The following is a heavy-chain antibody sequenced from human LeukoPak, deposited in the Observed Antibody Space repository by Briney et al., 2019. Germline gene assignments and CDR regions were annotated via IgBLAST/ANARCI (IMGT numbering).Heavy chain of an antibody. CDR2: MSGDGGST. J-gene: IGHJ3*02. D-gene: IGHD2-15*01. CDR3: PKPGYCSGGSCYPVACDS. CDR1: GFTFDDYA. V-gene: IGHV3-43*02. Sequence: PGGSLRLSCAASGFTFDDYAMHWLRQAPGKGLEWVSLMSGDGGSTYYADSVKGRFTISRDNSRNSLYLQMNSLRTEDTALYYCPKPGYCSGGSCYPVACDSWGQGTMVTVSS.